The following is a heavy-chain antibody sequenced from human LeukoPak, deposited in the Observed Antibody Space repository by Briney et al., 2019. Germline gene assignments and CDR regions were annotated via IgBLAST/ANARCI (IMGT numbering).Heavy chain of an antibody. CDR1: GGTFSSYA. D-gene: IGHD3-22*01. CDR2: IIPIFGTA. CDR3: ARDRYYDSSGYHISEYYFDY. Sequence: ASVKVSCKASGGTFSSYAISWVRQAPGQGLEWMGRIIPIFGTANYAQKFQGRVTITTDESTSTAYMELSSLRSEDTAVYYCARDRYYDSSGYHISEYYFDYWGQGTLVTVSS. J-gene: IGHJ4*02. V-gene: IGHV1-69*05.